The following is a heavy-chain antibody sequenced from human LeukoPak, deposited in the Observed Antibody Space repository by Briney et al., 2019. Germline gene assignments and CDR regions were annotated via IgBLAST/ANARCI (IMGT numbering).Heavy chain of an antibody. V-gene: IGHV4-39*07. Sequence: PSETLSLTCTVSGGSISSSSYYWGWIRQPPGKGLEWIGRISYSGSTYYNPSLKSRVTISVDRSKNQFSLKLSSVTAADTAVYYCARFFSPRTMVRGVDNWFDPWGQGTLVTVSS. J-gene: IGHJ5*02. CDR1: GGSISSSSYY. CDR2: ISYSGST. D-gene: IGHD3-10*01. CDR3: ARFFSPRTMVRGVDNWFDP.